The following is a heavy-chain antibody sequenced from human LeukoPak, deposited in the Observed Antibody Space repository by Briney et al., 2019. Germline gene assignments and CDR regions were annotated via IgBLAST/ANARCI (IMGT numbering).Heavy chain of an antibody. CDR1: GGSISSSSYY. J-gene: IGHJ5*02. CDR3: ARGRVDTALGWFDP. V-gene: IGHV4-39*07. CDR2: IYYSGST. Sequence: PSETLSLTCTVSGGSISSSSYYWGWIRQPPGKGLEWIGSIYYSGSTYYNPSLKSRVTISVDTSKNQFSLKLSSVTAADTAVYYCARGRVDTALGWFDPWGQGTLVTVSS. D-gene: IGHD5-18*01.